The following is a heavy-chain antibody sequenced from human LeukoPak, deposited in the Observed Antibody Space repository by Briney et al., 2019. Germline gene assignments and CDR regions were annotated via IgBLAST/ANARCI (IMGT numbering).Heavy chain of an antibody. J-gene: IGHJ6*02. CDR3: ARLNRWDYGERNYYYGMDV. Sequence: ASVKVSCKASGYTFTSYYMHWVRQAPGQGLEWMGIINPSGGSTSYAQKFQGRVTITADESTSTAYMELSSLRSEDTAVYYCARLNRWDYGERNYYYGMDVWGQGTTVTVSS. CDR1: GYTFTSYY. D-gene: IGHD4-17*01. V-gene: IGHV1-46*01. CDR2: INPSGGST.